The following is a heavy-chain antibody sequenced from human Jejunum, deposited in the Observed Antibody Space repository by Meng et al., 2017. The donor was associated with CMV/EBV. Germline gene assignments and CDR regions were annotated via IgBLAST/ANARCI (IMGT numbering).Heavy chain of an antibody. CDR1: GFSLSSYT. Sequence: AGFSLSSYTMNWVRQAPGKGLEWVSSINPSSTYIYYADSLKGRFTVSRDNAKNSLYLQINGLRAEDTAVYFCARGGGVAPYYFDYWGQGTLVTVSS. CDR3: ARGGGVAPYYFDY. J-gene: IGHJ4*02. V-gene: IGHV3-21*01. CDR2: INPSSTYI. D-gene: IGHD3-3*01.